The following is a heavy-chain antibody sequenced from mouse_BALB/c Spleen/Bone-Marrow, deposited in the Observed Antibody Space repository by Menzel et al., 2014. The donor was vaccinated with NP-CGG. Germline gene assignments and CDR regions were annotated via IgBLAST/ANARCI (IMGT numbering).Heavy chain of an antibody. CDR3: TRSYYGNYFDV. CDR1: GYTFTSYY. D-gene: IGHD2-1*01. V-gene: IGHV1S81*02. CDR2: INPSNGGT. J-gene: IGHJ1*01. Sequence: VQLQQSGAELVKPGASVMLSCKVSGYTFTSYYMYWVKQRPGQGLEWIGEINPSNGGTNFNEKFKSKATLTVDKSSSPAYMQLSSLTSEDSAVYYCTRSYYGNYFDVWGAGTTVTVSS.